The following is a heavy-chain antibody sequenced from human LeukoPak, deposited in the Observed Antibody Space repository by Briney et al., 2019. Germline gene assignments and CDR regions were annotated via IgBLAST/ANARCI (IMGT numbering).Heavy chain of an antibody. D-gene: IGHD1-26*01. CDR3: SRRAYSGSLFDY. V-gene: IGHV3-7*01. CDR2: INQDGSEK. CDR1: GFTFSSYA. Sequence: GGSLRLSCAASGFTFSSYAMSWVRQAPGKGLEWVANINQDGSEKYYLDSVKGRFTISRDNAKNSLYLQMNSLRAEDTAVYYCSRRAYSGSLFDYWGQGTLVTVSS. J-gene: IGHJ4*02.